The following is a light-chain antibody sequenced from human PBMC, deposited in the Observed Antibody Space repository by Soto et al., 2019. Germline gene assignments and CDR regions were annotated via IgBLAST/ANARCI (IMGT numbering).Light chain of an antibody. CDR1: QSFLYSSNNKNY. Sequence: DIGMTQSPDSLAVSLGERATINCKSSQSFLYSSNNKNYLAWYQQKPGQPPKLLIYWASTRESGVPDRFSGSGSGTDFTLTISSLQAEDVAVYYCQQYYSIAINLGQGTRMEI. J-gene: IGKJ5*01. CDR3: QQYYSIAIN. CDR2: WAS. V-gene: IGKV4-1*01.